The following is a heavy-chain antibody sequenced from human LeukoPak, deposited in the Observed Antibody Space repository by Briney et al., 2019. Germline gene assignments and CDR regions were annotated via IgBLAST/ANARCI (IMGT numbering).Heavy chain of an antibody. J-gene: IGHJ6*02. CDR1: GFTFSDYY. CDR3: ARDLVATTRSYYYYYGMDV. D-gene: IGHD5-12*01. V-gene: IGHV3-11*01. CDR2: ISSSGSTI. Sequence: GGSLRLSCAASGFTFSDYYMSWIRQAPGKGLEWVPYISSSGSTIYYADSVKGRFTISRDNAKNSLYLQVNSLRAEDTAVYYCARDLVATTRSYYYYYGMDVWGQGTTVTVSS.